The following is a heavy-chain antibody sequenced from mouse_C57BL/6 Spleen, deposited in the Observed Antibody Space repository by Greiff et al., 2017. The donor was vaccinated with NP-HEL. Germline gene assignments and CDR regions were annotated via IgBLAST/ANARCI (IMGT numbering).Heavy chain of an antibody. V-gene: IGHV1-69*01. D-gene: IGHD2-3*01. CDR2: LDPSDSYT. Sequence: QVQLQQPGAELVMPGASVKLSCKASGYTFTSYWMHWVKQRPGQGLEWIGELDPSDSYTNYNQKFKGKSTLAVDKSSSTAYMQLSSLTSEDSAVYYCARDDGYYVNAMDYWGQGTSVTVSS. J-gene: IGHJ4*01. CDR1: GYTFTSYW. CDR3: ARDDGYYVNAMDY.